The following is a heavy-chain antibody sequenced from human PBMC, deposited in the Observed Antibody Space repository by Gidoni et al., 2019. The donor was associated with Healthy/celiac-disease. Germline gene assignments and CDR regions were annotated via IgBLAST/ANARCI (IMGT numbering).Heavy chain of an antibody. CDR2: MKPKGDNK. D-gene: IGHD3-10*01. J-gene: IGHJ4*02. CDR1: GYTFTSYD. CDR3: AGGGTYFDY. V-gene: IGHV1-8*01. Sequence: QVQLVQSGAEVTKPGASVKVSCKASGYTFTSYDINWVRQATEQCLEWMGWMKPKGDNKGCAQKFQARVTINRNNTIRTAYMELGSRGAEDRGGYYGAGGGTYFDYWGQGTLVTVAS.